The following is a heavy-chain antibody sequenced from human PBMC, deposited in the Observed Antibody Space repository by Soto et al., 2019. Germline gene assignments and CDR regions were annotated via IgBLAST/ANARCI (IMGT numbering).Heavy chain of an antibody. J-gene: IGHJ6*03. CDR1: GFTFSSYA. CDR2: ISGSGVGT. D-gene: IGHD6-6*01. Sequence: GGSLRLSCAASGFTFSSYAMSWVRQAPGKGLEWASGISGSGVGTYYANSVKGRFTISRDNSKNTLCLQMGSLRPEDMAVYYCARRARPDFYYMDVWGKGTTVTVSS. CDR3: ARRARPDFYYMDV. V-gene: IGHV3-23*01.